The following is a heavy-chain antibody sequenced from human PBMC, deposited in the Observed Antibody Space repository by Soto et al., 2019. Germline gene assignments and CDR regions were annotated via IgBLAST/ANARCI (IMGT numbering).Heavy chain of an antibody. V-gene: IGHV4-30-2*06. CDR2: ISHLEST. Sequence: SETLSLTCTVSGASISNGGFSWGWIRQSPGKGLEWIGYISHLESTYFHPSFKSRLTMSIDSTRNQFSLKLTSVTAADMAVYYCARGGGYDSFDYWGQGVLVTVSS. J-gene: IGHJ4*02. D-gene: IGHD5-12*01. CDR3: ARGGGYDSFDY. CDR1: GASISNGGFS.